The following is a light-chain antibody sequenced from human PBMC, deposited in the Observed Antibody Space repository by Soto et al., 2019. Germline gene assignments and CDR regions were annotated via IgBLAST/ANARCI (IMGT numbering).Light chain of an antibody. V-gene: IGKV3-20*01. Sequence: EIVMTQSPAPLSVSPGERATLSCRASQSVSSSYLAWYQQKPGQAPRLLIYGASSRATGIPDRFSGSGSGTDFTLTISRLEPEDFAVYYCQQHGASPITFGQGTRLEIK. CDR2: GAS. CDR3: QQHGASPIT. J-gene: IGKJ5*01. CDR1: QSVSSSY.